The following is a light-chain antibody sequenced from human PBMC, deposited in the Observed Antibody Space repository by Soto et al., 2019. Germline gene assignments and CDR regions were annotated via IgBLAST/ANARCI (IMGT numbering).Light chain of an antibody. CDR2: EVS. V-gene: IGLV2-14*01. J-gene: IGLJ3*02. CDR1: SSDVGAFNY. CDR3: SSLTSSSTWV. Sequence: QSVLTQPASVSGSPGQSITISCTGTSSDVGAFNYVSWYQQHPGKAPKLIIYEVSNRPSGVSNRFSGSKSGNTASLTISGLQAEDEADYYCSSLTSSSTWVFGGGAKLTVL.